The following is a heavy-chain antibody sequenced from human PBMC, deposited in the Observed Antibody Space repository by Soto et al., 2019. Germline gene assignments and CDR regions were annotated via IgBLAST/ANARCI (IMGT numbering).Heavy chain of an antibody. CDR3: AHGYYYYYYMDV. Sequence: QITLKESGPPLVKPTQTLTLTCTFSGFSLSTSGVGVGWIRQPPGKALEWLALIYWDDDKRYSPSLKTRLTITKDTSKNQVVLTMTNMDPVDTATYFCAHGYYYYYYMDVWGRGTTVTVSS. V-gene: IGHV2-5*02. J-gene: IGHJ6*03. CDR2: IYWDDDK. CDR1: GFSLSTSGVG.